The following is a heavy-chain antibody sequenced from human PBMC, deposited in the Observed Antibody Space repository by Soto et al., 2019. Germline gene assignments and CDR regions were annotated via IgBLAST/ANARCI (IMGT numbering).Heavy chain of an antibody. D-gene: IGHD3-3*01. Sequence: SETLSLTCTVSGGSISSSSYYWGWIRQPPGKGLEWIGSIYYSGSTYYNPSLKSRVTISVDTSKNQFSLKLSSVTAADTAVYYCARNDVEEELGANFDYWGQGTLVTVSS. V-gene: IGHV4-39*01. CDR3: ARNDVEEELGANFDY. J-gene: IGHJ4*02. CDR2: IYYSGST. CDR1: GGSISSSSYY.